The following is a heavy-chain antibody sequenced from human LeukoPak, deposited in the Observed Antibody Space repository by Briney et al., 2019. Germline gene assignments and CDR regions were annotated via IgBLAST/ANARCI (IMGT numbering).Heavy chain of an antibody. D-gene: IGHD6-13*01. J-gene: IGHJ4*02. CDR2: IYHSGST. Sequence: SETLSLTCAVSGGSISSGNWWSWVRQPPGKGLEWLGEIYHSGSTNYNPSLKSRVTMSVDTSKNQLSLKVISVTAADTAVYYCARDSGGIAAAEDYWGQGTLVTVSS. V-gene: IGHV4-4*02. CDR3: ARDSGGIAAAEDY. CDR1: GGSISSGNW.